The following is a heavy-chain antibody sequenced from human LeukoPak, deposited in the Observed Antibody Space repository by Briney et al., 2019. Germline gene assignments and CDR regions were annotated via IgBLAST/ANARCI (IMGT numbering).Heavy chain of an antibody. D-gene: IGHD3-3*01. CDR2: ISGSGDTT. CDR1: GFTFSNYA. Sequence: PGGSLRLSCVASGFTFSNYAMSWVRQAPGKGLKWVSGISGSGDTTYYADSVKGRFTISRDNSKNTLYLQMNSLRAEDTAVYYCAKFYYDFWSGYPYYFDYWGQGTLVTVSS. V-gene: IGHV3-23*01. J-gene: IGHJ4*02. CDR3: AKFYYDFWSGYPYYFDY.